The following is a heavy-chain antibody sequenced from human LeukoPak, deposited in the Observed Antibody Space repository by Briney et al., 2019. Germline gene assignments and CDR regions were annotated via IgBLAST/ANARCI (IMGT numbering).Heavy chain of an antibody. D-gene: IGHD4-11*01. CDR2: ISYDGSNK. Sequence: PGGSLRLSCAASGFTFSSYAMHWVRQAPGKGLEWVAVISYDGSNKYYADSVKGRFTISRDNSKNTLSLQMNSLRADDSALYYCASHMTTLTTGNDYWGQGTLVILSS. J-gene: IGHJ4*02. CDR1: GFTFSSYA. CDR3: ASHMTTLTTGNDY. V-gene: IGHV3-30-3*01.